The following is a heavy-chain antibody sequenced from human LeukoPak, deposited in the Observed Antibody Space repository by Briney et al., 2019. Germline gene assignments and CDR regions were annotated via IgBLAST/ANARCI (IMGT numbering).Heavy chain of an antibody. Sequence: PGGSLRLSCAASGFTFSSYWMSWVRQAPGKGLEWVANIKQDGSEKYYVDSVKGRFTISRDNAKNSLYLQMNSLRAEDTAVYYCARDVRTPATQAAAGKKGDAFDIWGQGTMVTVSS. CDR1: GFTFSSYW. V-gene: IGHV3-7*03. CDR2: IKQDGSEK. CDR3: ARDVRTPATQAAAGKKGDAFDI. D-gene: IGHD6-13*01. J-gene: IGHJ3*02.